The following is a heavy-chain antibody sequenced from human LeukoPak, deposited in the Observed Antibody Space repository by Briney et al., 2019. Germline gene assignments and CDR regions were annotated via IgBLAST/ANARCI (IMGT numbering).Heavy chain of an antibody. D-gene: IGHD7-27*01. CDR1: GGSISSSSYY. Sequence: PSETLSLTCTVSGGSISSSSYYWGWIRQPPGKGLEWIGSIYYSGSTYYNPSLKSRVTISVDTSKNQFSLKLSSVTAADTAVYYCARGELGVRTGDWFDPWGQGTLVTVSS. V-gene: IGHV4-39*07. J-gene: IGHJ5*02. CDR3: ARGELGVRTGDWFDP. CDR2: IYYSGST.